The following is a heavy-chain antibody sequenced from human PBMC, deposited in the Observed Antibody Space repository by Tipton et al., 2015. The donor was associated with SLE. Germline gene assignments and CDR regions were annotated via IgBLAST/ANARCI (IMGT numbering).Heavy chain of an antibody. CDR3: SRGVAIYWITYYDYYMCA. Sequence: TLSLTCTVDGEYPSGHSWIGIRQPPGKGRERIGDINHSGNLDYYPSLMSRVSISEATSTNQFSLTLTSVTAAATCVYYCSRGVAIYWITYYDYYMCAWGKGTTVNVSS. CDR1: GEYPSGHS. D-gene: IGHD2-2*03. CDR2: INHSGNL. J-gene: IGHJ6*03. V-gene: IGHV4-34*01.